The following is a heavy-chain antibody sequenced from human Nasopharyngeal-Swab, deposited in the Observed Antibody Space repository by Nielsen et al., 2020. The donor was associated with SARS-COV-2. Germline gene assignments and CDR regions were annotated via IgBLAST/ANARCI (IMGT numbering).Heavy chain of an antibody. CDR2: INAGNGNT. CDR3: ARNPVWFGELTSYYYYGMDV. CDR1: GYTFTSYA. Sequence: ASVKLSCKASGYTFTSYAMHWVRQAPGQRLEWMGWINAGNGNTKYSQKFQGRVTITRDTSASTAYMELSSLRSEDTAVYYCARNPVWFGELTSYYYYGMDVWGQGTTVTVSS. J-gene: IGHJ6*02. V-gene: IGHV1-3*01. D-gene: IGHD3-10*01.